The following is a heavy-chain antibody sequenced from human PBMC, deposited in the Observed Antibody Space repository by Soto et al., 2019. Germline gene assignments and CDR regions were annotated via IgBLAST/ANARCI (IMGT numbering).Heavy chain of an antibody. J-gene: IGHJ4*02. CDR1: GGSISSSSYY. CDR2: IYYSGST. Sequence: SETLSLTCTVSGGSISSSSYYWGWIRQPPGKGLEWIGNIYYSGSTYYNPSLKSRVTISVDTSKNQFSLELSSVTAADTAVYYCARDPRSGGSFDYWGQGTLVTVSS. CDR3: ARDPRSGGSFDY. D-gene: IGHD2-15*01. V-gene: IGHV4-39*07.